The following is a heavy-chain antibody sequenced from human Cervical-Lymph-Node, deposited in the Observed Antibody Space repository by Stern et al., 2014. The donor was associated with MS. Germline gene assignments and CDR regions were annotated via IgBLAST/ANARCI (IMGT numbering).Heavy chain of an antibody. J-gene: IGHJ4*02. CDR2: ISWNSNNI. D-gene: IGHD3-16*02. V-gene: IGHV3-9*01. CDR3: AKDISERHYYFDS. Sequence: VQLVESGGGPVQPARSLRLSWAASGFSFDACAMHWVRQAPGKGLELDSGISWNSNNIGYADSVRGRFTISRDNAKNSLYLQMNGLRPEDTALYYCAKDISERHYYFDSWGEGTLVTVSS. CDR1: GFSFDACA.